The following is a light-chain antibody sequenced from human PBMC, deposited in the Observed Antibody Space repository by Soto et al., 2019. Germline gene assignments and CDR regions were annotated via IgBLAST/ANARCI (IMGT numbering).Light chain of an antibody. CDR3: HHYDNLPLT. CDR1: QDISNY. V-gene: IGKV1-33*01. J-gene: IGKJ4*01. CDR2: AAS. Sequence: DIQMTQSPSSLSASVGDRVTITCQASQDISNYLNWYQQKLGKAPKLLIYAASNLETGVPSRFSGSGSVTDFTFTISSLQPEDFATYYCHHYDNLPLTFGGGTRVEIK.